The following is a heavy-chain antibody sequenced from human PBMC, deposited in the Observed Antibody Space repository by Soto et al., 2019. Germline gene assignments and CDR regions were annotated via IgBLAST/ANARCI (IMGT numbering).Heavy chain of an antibody. D-gene: IGHD4-17*01. Sequence: PGGSLRLSCVGSGFTFSSYAMSWVRQVPGKGLEWVSSISDAAGSAYYVDSVKGRFTISRDNPKKTLYLQMNSLRAEGSAVYYCARPYGGKIGDAPDLWGPGTMVPVSS. J-gene: IGHJ3*01. CDR2: ISDAAGSA. CDR1: GFTFSSYA. CDR3: ARPYGGKIGDAPDL. V-gene: IGHV3-23*01.